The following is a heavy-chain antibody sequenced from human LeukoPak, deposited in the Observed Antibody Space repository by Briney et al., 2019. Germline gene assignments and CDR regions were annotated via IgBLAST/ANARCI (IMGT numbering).Heavy chain of an antibody. CDR1: GYTFTSHA. V-gene: IGHV1-46*01. D-gene: IGHD2-2*01. CDR3: ARGGCSTTSCYHFDS. J-gene: IGHJ4*02. CDR2: INPSAGGT. Sequence: ASVKVSCKASGYTFTSHAMNWVRQAPGQGLEWMGLINPSAGGTSYAQKFQDRVTMTRDMSTTTVYLGLDSLRSEDTAVYYCARGGCSTTSCYHFDSWGQRTLVTVSS.